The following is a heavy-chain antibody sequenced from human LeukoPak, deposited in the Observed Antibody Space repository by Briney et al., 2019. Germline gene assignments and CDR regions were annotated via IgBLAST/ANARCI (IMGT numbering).Heavy chain of an antibody. J-gene: IGHJ6*02. D-gene: IGHD6-13*01. CDR2: INPNSGGT. Sequence: ASVTVSCTASGYTFTGYYMHWVRQAPGQGLEWMGWINPNSGGTNYAQKFQGWVTMTRDTSISTVYMELSRLRSDDTAVYYCARDIAAAGANYYYGMDVWGQGTTVTVSS. V-gene: IGHV1-2*04. CDR1: GYTFTGYY. CDR3: ARDIAAAGANYYYGMDV.